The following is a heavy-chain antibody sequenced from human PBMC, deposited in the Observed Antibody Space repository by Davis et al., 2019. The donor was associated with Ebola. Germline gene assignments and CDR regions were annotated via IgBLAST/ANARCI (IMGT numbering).Heavy chain of an antibody. CDR2: INAGNGNT. Sequence: ASVKVSCKASGYTFTSYAMHWVRQAPGQRLEWMGWINAGNGNTKYSQKLQGRVTMTTDTSTSTAYMELRSLRSDDTAVYYCAREQWLTKLDYWGQGTLVTVSS. D-gene: IGHD6-19*01. CDR1: GYTFTSYA. CDR3: AREQWLTKLDY. V-gene: IGHV1-3*01. J-gene: IGHJ4*02.